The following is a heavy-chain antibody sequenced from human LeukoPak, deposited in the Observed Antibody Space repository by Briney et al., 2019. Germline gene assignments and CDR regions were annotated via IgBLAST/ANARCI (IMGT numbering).Heavy chain of an antibody. V-gene: IGHV4-59*01. CDR2: IYDSGST. D-gene: IGHD3-22*01. Sequence: SETLSLTCAIYSESFSGYYWSWIRQPPGKGLEWIGYIYDSGSTNYNPSLKSRVTISVDTSKNQFSLKLSSVTAADTAVYYCACLTTADAFDIWGQGTMVTVSS. J-gene: IGHJ3*02. CDR3: ACLTTADAFDI. CDR1: SESFSGYY.